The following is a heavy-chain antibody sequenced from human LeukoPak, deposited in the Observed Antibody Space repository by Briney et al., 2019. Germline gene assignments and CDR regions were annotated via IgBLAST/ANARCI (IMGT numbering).Heavy chain of an antibody. V-gene: IGHV3-21*01. Sequence: GGSLRLSCAASGFTFSSYSTAWVRQAPGKGLEWVSSIDTTSTYIFYGDSVKGRFTISRDDAKNSLYLQMNSLRAEDTAVYYCAELGITMIGGVWGKGTTVTISS. CDR3: AELGITMIGGV. D-gene: IGHD3-10*02. J-gene: IGHJ6*04. CDR1: GFTFSSYS. CDR2: IDTTSTYI.